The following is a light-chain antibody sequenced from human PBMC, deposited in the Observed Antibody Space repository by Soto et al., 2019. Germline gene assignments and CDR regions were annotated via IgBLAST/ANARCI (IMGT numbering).Light chain of an antibody. V-gene: IGLV2-8*01. CDR3: SSYASSLYV. CDR2: EVS. Sequence: QSALTQPPSASGSPGQSVTISCTGTSSDVGGYNYVSWYQQHPGKAPKLMIYEVSKRPSGVPDRFSGSKSGNTASLTVSGLQAEDEADYYRSSYASSLYVFGTGTKLTVL. CDR1: SSDVGGYNY. J-gene: IGLJ1*01.